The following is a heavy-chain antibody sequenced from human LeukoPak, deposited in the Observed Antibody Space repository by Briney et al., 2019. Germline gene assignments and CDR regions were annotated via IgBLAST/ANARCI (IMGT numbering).Heavy chain of an antibody. CDR2: ISSSSSYI. V-gene: IGHV3-21*01. J-gene: IGHJ4*02. D-gene: IGHD3-22*01. CDR1: GFTFSSYS. CDR3: ARDLYRIVVVPHYFDY. Sequence: GGSLRLSCAASGFTFSSYSMNWVRQAPGKGLEWVSSISSSSSYIYYADSVKGRFTISRDNAKNSLYLQMNSLRAEDTAVYYCARDLYRIVVVPHYFDYWGQGTLVTVSS.